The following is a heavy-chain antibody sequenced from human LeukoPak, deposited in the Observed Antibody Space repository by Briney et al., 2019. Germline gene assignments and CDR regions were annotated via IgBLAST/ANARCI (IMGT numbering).Heavy chain of an antibody. J-gene: IGHJ6*03. V-gene: IGHV4-38-2*01. Sequence: SETLSLTCAVSGYSISSGYYRGWIRQPPGKGLEWIGSIYHSGSTYYNPSLKSRVTISVDTSKNQFSLKLSSVTAADTAVYYCARTYNWNYGYYYMDVWGKGTTVTVSS. CDR3: ARTYNWNYGYYYMDV. CDR1: GYSISSGYY. D-gene: IGHD1-7*01. CDR2: IYHSGST.